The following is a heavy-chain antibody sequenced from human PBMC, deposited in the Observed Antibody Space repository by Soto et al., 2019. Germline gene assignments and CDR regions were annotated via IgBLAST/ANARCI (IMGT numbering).Heavy chain of an antibody. CDR1: GFTFSHYV. J-gene: IGHJ6*02. Sequence: GSLRLSCAASGFTFSHYVLSWVRQSPERGLEWVSSISGSGSSVYVADSVRGRFIMSRDLSTNTVSLQMNSLRAEDTAVYYCAKVRASYLSASYFYYGLDVWGQGTTVTVSS. CDR2: ISGSGSSV. CDR3: AKVRASYLSASYFYYGLDV. D-gene: IGHD3-10*01. V-gene: IGHV3-23*01.